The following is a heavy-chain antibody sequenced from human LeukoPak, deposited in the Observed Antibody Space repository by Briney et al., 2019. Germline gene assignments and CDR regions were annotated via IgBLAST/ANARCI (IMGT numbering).Heavy chain of an antibody. CDR3: ARAQVGAPTDY. J-gene: IGHJ4*02. CDR1: GFTFSTYA. Sequence: GGSLRLSCAASGFTFSTYAMYWVRQAPGKGRVWVSRVQSDGSGPMYADSVKGRFTISRDNAKNALYLQMNSLTAEDTAIYYCARAQVGAPTDYWGQGTLVTVSS. V-gene: IGHV3-74*03. D-gene: IGHD1-26*01. CDR2: VQSDGSGP.